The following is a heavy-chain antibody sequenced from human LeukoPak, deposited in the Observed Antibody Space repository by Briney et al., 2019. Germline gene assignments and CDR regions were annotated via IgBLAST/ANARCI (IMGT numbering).Heavy chain of an antibody. D-gene: IGHD3-3*01. CDR2: ISAYNGNT. CDR3: ARDGFFSGYDFWSGYPFQFDY. J-gene: IGHJ4*02. Sequence: ASVKVSCKASGYTFTSYAFRWVRQAPGQGLEWMGWISAYNGNTNYAQKLQGRVTMTTDTSTSTAYMELRSLRSDDTAVYYCARDGFFSGYDFWSGYPFQFDYWGQGTLVTVSS. V-gene: IGHV1-18*01. CDR1: GYTFTSYA.